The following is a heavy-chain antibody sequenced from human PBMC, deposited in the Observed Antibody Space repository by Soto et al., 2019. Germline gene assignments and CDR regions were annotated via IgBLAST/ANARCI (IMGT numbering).Heavy chain of an antibody. D-gene: IGHD3-22*01. V-gene: IGHV3-48*02. J-gene: IGHJ4*02. CDR3: ARGNPITMIVVVAPDFDY. CDR1: GFTFSSYS. CDR2: ISSSSSTI. Sequence: GGSLRLSCAASGFTFSSYSMNWVRQAPGKGLEWVSYISSSSSTIYYADSVKGRFTISRDNAKNSLYLQMNSLRDEDTAVYYCARGNPITMIVVVAPDFDYWGQGTLVTSPQ.